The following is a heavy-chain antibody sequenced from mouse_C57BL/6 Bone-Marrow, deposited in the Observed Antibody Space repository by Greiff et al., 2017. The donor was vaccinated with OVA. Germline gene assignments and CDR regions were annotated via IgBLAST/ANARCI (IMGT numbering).Heavy chain of an antibody. CDR1: GYTFTSYW. CDR3: ARSGLRLRGFAY. CDR2: IDPSDSET. D-gene: IGHD3-2*02. Sequence: VQLQQPGAELVRPGSSVKLSCKASGYTFTSYWMHWVKQRPIQGLEWIGNIDPSDSETHYNQKFKDKATLTVDKSSSTAYMQLSSLTSEDSAVYYCARSGLRLRGFAYWGQGTLVTVSA. V-gene: IGHV1-52*01. J-gene: IGHJ3*01.